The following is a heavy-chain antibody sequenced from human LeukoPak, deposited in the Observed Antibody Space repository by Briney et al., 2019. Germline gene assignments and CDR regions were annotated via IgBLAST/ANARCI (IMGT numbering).Heavy chain of an antibody. CDR3: ARANYGAFDY. V-gene: IGHV4-59*01. CDR2: IYYSGST. CDR1: GGSISSYY. D-gene: IGHD3-16*01. J-gene: IGHJ4*02. Sequence: PSETLSLTCTVSGGSISSYYWIWIRQPPGKGLEWIGYIYYSGSTNYNPSLKSRVTISVDTSKNQFSLKLSSVTAADTAVYYCARANYGAFDYWGQGTLVTVSS.